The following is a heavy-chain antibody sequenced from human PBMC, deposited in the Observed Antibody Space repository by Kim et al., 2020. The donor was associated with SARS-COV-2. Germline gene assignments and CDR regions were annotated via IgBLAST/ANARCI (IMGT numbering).Heavy chain of an antibody. Sequence: GGSLRLSCAASGFTFSSYAMSWVRQAPGKGLEWVSLIYGGGGTYYVASVKGRFTISRDNSKNMPYLQLNSLRVEDRALYYCTRDQIGRPFDYWGRGTLVTVS. J-gene: IGHJ4*02. D-gene: IGHD3-22*01. CDR3: TRDQIGRPFDY. CDR1: GFTFSSYA. CDR2: IYGGGGT. V-gene: IGHV3-23*03.